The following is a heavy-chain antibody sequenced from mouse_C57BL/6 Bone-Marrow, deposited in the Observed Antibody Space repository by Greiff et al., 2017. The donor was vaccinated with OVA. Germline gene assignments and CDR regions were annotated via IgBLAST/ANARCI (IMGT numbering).Heavy chain of an antibody. J-gene: IGHJ2*01. Sequence: QVQLQQPGAELVRPGSSVKLSCKASGYTFTSYWMHWVKQRPIQGLEWIGNIDPSDSETHYNQKFKDKATLTVDKSSSTAYMQLSSLTSEDSAVYYCAREGVIYYGSSYGYFDYWGQGTTLTVSS. CDR1: GYTFTSYW. CDR3: AREGVIYYGSSYGYFDY. D-gene: IGHD1-1*01. V-gene: IGHV1-52*01. CDR2: IDPSDSET.